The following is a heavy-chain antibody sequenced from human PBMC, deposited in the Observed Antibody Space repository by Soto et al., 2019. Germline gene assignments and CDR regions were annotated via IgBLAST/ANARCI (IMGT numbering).Heavy chain of an antibody. Sequence: GGSMRVSCAAAGFNFSSYGRHWVSQAPGKGLEWVAVIWYDGSNKYYADSVKGRFTISRDNSKNTLYLQMNSLRAEDTAVYYCARRIVAVAGNYYYYYYMDVWGKGTTVTVSS. CDR2: IWYDGSNK. D-gene: IGHD6-19*01. V-gene: IGHV3-33*01. J-gene: IGHJ6*03. CDR1: GFNFSSYG. CDR3: ARRIVAVAGNYYYYYYMDV.